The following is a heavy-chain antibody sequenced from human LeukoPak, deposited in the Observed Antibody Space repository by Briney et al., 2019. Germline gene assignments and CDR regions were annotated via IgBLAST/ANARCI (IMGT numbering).Heavy chain of an antibody. V-gene: IGHV3-23*01. CDR1: GFTFSSYA. J-gene: IGHJ4*02. D-gene: IGHD6-19*01. CDR3: AKEKYSSGFFDY. CDR2: ISGSGGRT. Sequence: PGASLRLSCAASGFTFSSYAMSWVRQAPGKGLEWVSAISGSGGRTYYADSVKGRFTISRDNSKNTLNLQMNSLRAEDTAVYYCAKEKYSSGFFDYWGQGTLVTVSS.